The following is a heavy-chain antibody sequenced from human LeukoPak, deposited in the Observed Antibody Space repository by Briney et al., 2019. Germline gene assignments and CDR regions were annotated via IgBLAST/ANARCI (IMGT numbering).Heavy chain of an antibody. V-gene: IGHV1-18*01. CDR1: GYTFNNYA. D-gene: IGHD3-10*01. CDR2: IYPYNGNT. Sequence: ASVEVSCKASGYTFNNYAVSWVRQAPGQGLEWMGCIYPYNGNTNYAKNVQGRVTMTTDTSTNTAYMELMSLRSDDTAVYYCAREGDYFGSGSYSKDWGQGTLVTVSS. J-gene: IGHJ4*02. CDR3: AREGDYFGSGSYSKD.